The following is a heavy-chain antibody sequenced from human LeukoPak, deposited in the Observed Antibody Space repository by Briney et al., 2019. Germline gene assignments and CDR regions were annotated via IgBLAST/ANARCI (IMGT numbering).Heavy chain of an antibody. CDR2: ISYDGSNK. J-gene: IGHJ6*02. Sequence: GGSLRLSCAASGFTFSSYAMHWVRQAPGKGLEWVAVISYDGSNKYYADSVKGRFTISRDNSKNTLYLQMNSLRAEDTAVYYCAKAWGTYSSGSHPKYYYYYGMDVWGQGTTVTVSS. D-gene: IGHD6-19*01. CDR1: GFTFSSYA. V-gene: IGHV3-30*01. CDR3: AKAWGTYSSGSHPKYYYYYGMDV.